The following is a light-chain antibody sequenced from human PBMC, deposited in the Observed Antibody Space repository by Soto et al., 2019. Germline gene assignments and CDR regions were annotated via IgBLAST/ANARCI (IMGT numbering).Light chain of an antibody. V-gene: IGKV1-39*01. CDR3: QHGYVAPYS. CDR2: SAS. J-gene: IGKJ2*03. Sequence: DIQMTQSPSSVSASIGDTVTITCRASQDLNVYLNWYQQKPGEVPKLLIYSASTLHSGVPSRFTGSGSETDFTLTIRSLQPEDFATYYCQHGYVAPYSFGQGTKVDI. CDR1: QDLNVY.